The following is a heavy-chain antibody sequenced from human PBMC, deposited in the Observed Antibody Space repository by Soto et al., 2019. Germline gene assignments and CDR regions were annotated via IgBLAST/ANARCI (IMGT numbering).Heavy chain of an antibody. Sequence: GGSLRLSCAASGFSFTNFAMSWVRQAPGKGLEWVAGIGASGDITWYADSVKGRLSISRDSSKNTLYLQLNSLRFEDTAVYYCAKDDFTDRGDDYFDYWGPGTLVTVSS. CDR3: AKDDFTDRGDDYFDY. V-gene: IGHV3-23*01. D-gene: IGHD2-21*02. CDR1: GFSFTNFA. CDR2: IGASGDIT. J-gene: IGHJ4*02.